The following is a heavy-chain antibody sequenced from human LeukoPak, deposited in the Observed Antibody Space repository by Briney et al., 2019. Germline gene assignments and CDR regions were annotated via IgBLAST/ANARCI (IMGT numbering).Heavy chain of an antibody. CDR1: GFTFSSYN. CDR2: ISSSSSTI. CDR3: VRLTVGAGS. V-gene: IGHV3-48*01. Sequence: GGSLRLSCAGSGFTFSSYNMNWVRQAPGKGLEWVPYISSSSSTIYYADSVKGRFTISRDNAKKSLYLQMNSLRAEDTAVYYCVRLTVGAGSWGQGTLVTVSS. J-gene: IGHJ5*02. D-gene: IGHD1-26*01.